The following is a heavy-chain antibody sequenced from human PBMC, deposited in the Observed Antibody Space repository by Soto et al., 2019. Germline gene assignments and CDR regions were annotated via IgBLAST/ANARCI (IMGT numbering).Heavy chain of an antibody. D-gene: IGHD6-13*01. CDR3: ARERGSSSWYEGDYYYYYGMDV. Sequence: GASVKVSCKASGYTFTSYGISWVRQAPGQGLEWMGWISAYNGNTNYAQKLQGRVTMTTDTSTSTAYMELRSLRSDDTAVYYCARERGSSSWYEGDYYYYYGMDVWGQGTTVTVSS. J-gene: IGHJ6*02. CDR2: ISAYNGNT. CDR1: GYTFTSYG. V-gene: IGHV1-18*01.